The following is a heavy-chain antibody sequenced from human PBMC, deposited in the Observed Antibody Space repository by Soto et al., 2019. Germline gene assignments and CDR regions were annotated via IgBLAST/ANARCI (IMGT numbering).Heavy chain of an antibody. CDR2: IYYSGST. V-gene: IGHV4-30-4*01. CDR1: GGSISSVDYY. CDR3: ARDWGYSSLFGFGNWFDT. Sequence: SETLSLTCTGSGGSISSVDYYWRWIRQPPGKGLEWIGYIYYSGSTYYNPSLKSRVTISVDTSKNQFSLKLSSVTAADTAVYYCARDWGYSSLFGFGNWFDTRGQGTLVTVSS. D-gene: IGHD6-13*01. J-gene: IGHJ5*02.